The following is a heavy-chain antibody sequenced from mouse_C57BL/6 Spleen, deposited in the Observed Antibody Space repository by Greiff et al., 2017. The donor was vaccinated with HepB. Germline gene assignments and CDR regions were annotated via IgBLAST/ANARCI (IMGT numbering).Heavy chain of an antibody. CDR3: ARSLGSSYFDY. CDR2: IRNKANGYTT. CDR1: GFTFTDYY. Sequence: EVQLQESGGGLVQPGGSLSLSCAASGFTFTDYYMSWVRQPPGKALEWLGFIRNKANGYTTEYSASVKGRFTISRDNSQSILYLQMNALRAEDSATYYCARSLGSSYFDYWGQGTTLTVSS. V-gene: IGHV7-3*01. D-gene: IGHD1-1*01. J-gene: IGHJ2*01.